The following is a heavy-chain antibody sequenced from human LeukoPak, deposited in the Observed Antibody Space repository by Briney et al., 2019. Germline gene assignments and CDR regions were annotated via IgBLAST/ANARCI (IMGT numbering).Heavy chain of an antibody. CDR3: ASSESGYYSNWFDP. J-gene: IGHJ5*02. Sequence: SQTLSLTCTVSSGSISSGSYYWSWIRQPAGKGLEWIGRIYTSGSTNYNPSLKSRVTISVDTSKNQFSLKLSSVTAADTAVYYCASSESGYYSNWFDPWGQGTLVTVSS. V-gene: IGHV4-61*02. D-gene: IGHD3-22*01. CDR1: SGSISSGSYY. CDR2: IYTSGST.